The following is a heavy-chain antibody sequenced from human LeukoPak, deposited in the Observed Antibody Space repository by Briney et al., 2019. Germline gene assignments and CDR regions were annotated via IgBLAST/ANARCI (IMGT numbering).Heavy chain of an antibody. CDR2: ISSSGSTI. D-gene: IGHD3-10*01. CDR1: GFTFSDYY. V-gene: IGHV3-11*04. CDR3: ARDLLWFGELSSGPNWFDP. J-gene: IGHJ5*02. Sequence: PGGSLRLSCAASGFTFSDYYMSWLRQAPGKGLEWVSYISSSGSTIYYADSVKGRFTISRDNAKNSLYLQMNSLRAEDTAVYYCARDLLWFGELSSGPNWFDPWGQGTLVTVSS.